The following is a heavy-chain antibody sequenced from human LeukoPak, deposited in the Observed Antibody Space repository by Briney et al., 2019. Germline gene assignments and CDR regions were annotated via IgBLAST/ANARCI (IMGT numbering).Heavy chain of an antibody. V-gene: IGHV4-34*01. CDR2: INHSGST. Sequence: SETLSLTCAVYGGSFSGYYWSWIRQPPGKGLEWIGEINHSGSTNYNPSLKSRVTISVDTSKNHFSLKLSSVTAADTAVYYCARDRGYGDYGWGQGTLVTVSS. CDR3: ARDRGYGDYG. D-gene: IGHD4-17*01. CDR1: GGSFSGYY. J-gene: IGHJ4*02.